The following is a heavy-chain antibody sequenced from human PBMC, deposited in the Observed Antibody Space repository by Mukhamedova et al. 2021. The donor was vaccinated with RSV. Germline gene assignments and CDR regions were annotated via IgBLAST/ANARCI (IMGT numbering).Heavy chain of an antibody. Sequence: GNPTYAQGFTGRFVFSLDTSVSTAYLQISSLKAEDTAVYYCARVPHPENPFLDYWGQGTLVTVSS. CDR3: ARVPHPENPFLDY. D-gene: IGHD2/OR15-2a*01. V-gene: IGHV7-4-1*02. CDR2: GNP. J-gene: IGHJ4*02.